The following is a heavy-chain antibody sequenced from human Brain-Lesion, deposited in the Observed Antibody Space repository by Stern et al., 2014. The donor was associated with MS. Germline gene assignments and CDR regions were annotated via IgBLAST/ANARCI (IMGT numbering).Heavy chain of an antibody. CDR2: IDLIGTT. Sequence: QLQLQESGPGLVKPSETLSLTCTVSGGSVSRASYYWTWIRQPPGKGLEWIGYIDLIGTTKYNPSLKSRVTISVDTSRNQFSLNLRSVTAADTAVYYCARDVHQLLGGYYYYLGMDVWGQGATVAVSS. J-gene: IGHJ6*02. CDR1: GGSVSRASYY. V-gene: IGHV4-61*01. CDR3: ARDVHQLLGGYYYYLGMDV. D-gene: IGHD2-2*01.